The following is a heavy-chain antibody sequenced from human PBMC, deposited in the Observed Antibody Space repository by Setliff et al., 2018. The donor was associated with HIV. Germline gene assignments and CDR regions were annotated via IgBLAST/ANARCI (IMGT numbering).Heavy chain of an antibody. J-gene: IGHJ2*01. V-gene: IGHV1-69*06. CDR2: IIPTFDTT. Sequence: VASVKVSCKASGGTFSRHAFSWVRQAPGQGLEWMGGIIPTFDTTNYAQKFQGRVTITADKSTNTVYMELNSLRSEDTAMYYCTRGVHSGGSGWYNWYFDLWGRGTLVTVS. D-gene: IGHD6-19*01. CDR1: GGTFSRHA. CDR3: TRGVHSGGSGWYNWYFDL.